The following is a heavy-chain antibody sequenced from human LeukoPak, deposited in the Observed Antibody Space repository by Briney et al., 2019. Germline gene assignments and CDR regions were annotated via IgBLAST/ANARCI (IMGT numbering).Heavy chain of an antibody. J-gene: IGHJ4*02. CDR3: ARHLSGVTGYTYGRGIDY. Sequence: PSETLSLTCAVSGASISGSGYYLGWIRQPPGKGLEWVANIKKDGSEKYYVDSVKGRFTISRDNAKTSLYLQMNSLRAEDTAVYYCARHLSGVTGYTYGRGIDYWGQGTLVSVSS. CDR1: GASISGSGYY. V-gene: IGHV3-7*01. CDR2: IKKDGSEK. D-gene: IGHD5-18*01.